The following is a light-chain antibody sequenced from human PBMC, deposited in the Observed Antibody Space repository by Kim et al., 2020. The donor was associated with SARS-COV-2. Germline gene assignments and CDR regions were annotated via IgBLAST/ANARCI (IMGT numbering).Light chain of an antibody. Sequence: AQGQTSMITWRGNSIGDHRVHRYQQKPGQAPVLVNYYESDRASGIPERVSGSKAATTATLTISRVEAGDEADYYCQVWDTDTDDYVFGTGTKVTVL. V-gene: IGLV3-21*01. CDR3: QVWDTDTDDYV. CDR1: SIGDHR. CDR2: YES. J-gene: IGLJ1*01.